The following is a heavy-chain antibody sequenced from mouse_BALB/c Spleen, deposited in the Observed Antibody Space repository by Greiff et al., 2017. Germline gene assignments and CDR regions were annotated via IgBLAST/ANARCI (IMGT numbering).Heavy chain of an antibody. CDR1: GYTFTSYW. D-gene: IGHD2-4*01. CDR2: IYPGSGST. Sequence: LQQPGSGLVRPGASVKLSCKASGYTFTSYWMHWVKQRQGQGLEWIGNIYPGSGSTNYDEKFKSKGTLTVDTSSSTAYMHLSSLTSEDSAVYYCTLYDDDEAMDYWGQGTSVTVSS. CDR3: TLYDDDEAMDY. V-gene: IGHV1S22*01. J-gene: IGHJ4*01.